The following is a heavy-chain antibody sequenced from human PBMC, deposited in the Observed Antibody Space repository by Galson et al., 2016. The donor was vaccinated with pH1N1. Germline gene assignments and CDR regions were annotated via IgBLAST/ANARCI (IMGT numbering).Heavy chain of an antibody. V-gene: IGHV3-11*06. D-gene: IGHD1-14*01. J-gene: IGHJ4*02. Sequence: SLRLSCAASGVVFSDLFMAWIRQTPGQGLEYLSYISASGSYTNYAYSVKGRFTIARDNAKNSLYLEINNLRAEYTAVYFCAGTARRYHLDYWGQGALVTVSS. CDR1: GVVFSDLF. CDR2: ISASGSYT. CDR3: AGTARRYHLDY.